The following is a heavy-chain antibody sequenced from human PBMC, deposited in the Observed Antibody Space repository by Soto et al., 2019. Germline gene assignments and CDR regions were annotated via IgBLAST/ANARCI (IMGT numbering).Heavy chain of an antibody. CDR1: GGSISSGGYS. CDR2: IYHSGST. J-gene: IGHJ5*02. V-gene: IGHV4-30-2*01. CDR3: ARVKQQLINWFDP. Sequence: SETLSLTCAVSGGSISSGGYSWSWIRQPPGKGLEWIGNIYHSGSTYYNSSLKSRVTISVDTSKNQFSLKLSSVTAADTAVYYCARVKQQLINWFDPWGQGTLVTVSS. D-gene: IGHD6-13*01.